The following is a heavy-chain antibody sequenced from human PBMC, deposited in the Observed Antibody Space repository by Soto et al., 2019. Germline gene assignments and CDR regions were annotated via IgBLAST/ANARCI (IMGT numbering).Heavy chain of an antibody. D-gene: IGHD6-13*01. Sequence: QVHLQETGPGLVKPSGTLSLTCAVSGASISSNIWWSWVRQSPGKGLEWIGEILHSGTTNYNPSLKSRVTISVDKSKNQFSLKLSSVIAADTALYYCARDYSSLVVWGQGTMVTVSS. CDR1: GASISSNIW. CDR2: ILHSGTT. CDR3: ARDYSSLVV. V-gene: IGHV4-4*02. J-gene: IGHJ3*01.